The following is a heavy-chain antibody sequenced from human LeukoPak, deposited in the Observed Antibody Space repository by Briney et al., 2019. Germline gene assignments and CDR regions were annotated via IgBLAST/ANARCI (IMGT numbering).Heavy chain of an antibody. CDR1: GFTFSSYG. J-gene: IGHJ3*02. Sequence: GSLRLSCAASGFTFSSYGMHWVRQAPGKGLEWVAVISYDGSNKYYADSVKGRFTISRDNSKNTLYLQMNSLRAEDTAVYYCANHAPGTDAFDIWGQGTMVTVSS. CDR3: ANHAPGTDAFDI. V-gene: IGHV3-30*18. CDR2: ISYDGSNK.